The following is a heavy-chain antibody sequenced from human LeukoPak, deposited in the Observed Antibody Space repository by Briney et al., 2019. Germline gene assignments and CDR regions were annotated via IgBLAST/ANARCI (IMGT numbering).Heavy chain of an antibody. Sequence: GGSLRLSCAASGFTLSSHGMHWVRQAPGDALEWAAVIWLDAINRCPPDTVRGRFTVSRYNSKSTGYLQMSSRRAEATATYFCTRERKSGIADFDYWGQGTLVTVSS. CDR2: IWLDAINR. J-gene: IGHJ4*02. CDR1: GFTLSSHG. V-gene: IGHV3-33*08. D-gene: IGHD6-13*01. CDR3: TRERKSGIADFDY.